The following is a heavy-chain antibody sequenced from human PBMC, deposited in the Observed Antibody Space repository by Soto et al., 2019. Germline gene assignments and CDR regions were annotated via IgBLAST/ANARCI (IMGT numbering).Heavy chain of an antibody. CDR3: ARVDGYSGYDLFDY. D-gene: IGHD5-12*01. CDR1: GGSISSYY. V-gene: IGHV4-4*07. Sequence: PSETLSLTCTVSGGSISSYYWSWIRQPAGKGLEWIGRIYTSGSTNYNPSLKSRVTMSVDTSKNQFSLKLSSVTAADTAAYYCARVDGYSGYDLFDYWGQGTLVTVSS. CDR2: IYTSGST. J-gene: IGHJ4*02.